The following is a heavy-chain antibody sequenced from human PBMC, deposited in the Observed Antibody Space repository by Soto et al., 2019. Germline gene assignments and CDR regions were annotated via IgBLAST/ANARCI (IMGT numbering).Heavy chain of an antibody. CDR1: GGSISSYY. CDR3: ARVGGINWFDP. J-gene: IGHJ5*02. D-gene: IGHD1-26*01. CDR2: IYYSGST. V-gene: IGHV4-59*06. Sequence: SETLSLTCTVSGGSISSYYWSWIRQHPGKGLEWIGYIYYSGSTYYNPSLKSRVTISVDTSKNQFSLKLSSVTAADTAVYYCARVGGINWFDPWGQGTLVTVSS.